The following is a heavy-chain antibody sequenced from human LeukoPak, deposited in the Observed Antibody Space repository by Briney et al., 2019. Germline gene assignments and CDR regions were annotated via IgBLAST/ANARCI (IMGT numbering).Heavy chain of an antibody. J-gene: IGHJ5*02. CDR1: GGAFSGYY. D-gene: IGHD2-15*01. CDR2: INHSGIA. Sequence: SETLSLTCAVYGGAFSGYYLSWIRQPPGQGLEWMGGINHSGIAKYNPALKSRVTISVDTSNNQFSLKLSSATAADTAVYYCARGVCSGGSCYSSYWFDPWGQGTLVTVSS. V-gene: IGHV4-34*01. CDR3: ARGVCSGGSCYSSYWFDP.